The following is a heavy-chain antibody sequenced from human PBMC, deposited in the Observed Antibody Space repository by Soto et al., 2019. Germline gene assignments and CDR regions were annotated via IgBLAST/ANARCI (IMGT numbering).Heavy chain of an antibody. J-gene: IGHJ5*02. CDR3: ARVSLTTMWFDP. V-gene: IGHV1-18*01. CDR2: SSAYNGNT. D-gene: IGHD4-4*01. CDR1: GYTFTSYG. Sequence: ASVKVSCKASGYTFTSYGISWVRQAPGQGHEWKRWSSAYNGNTNYAQKHQGRITRTTDTSTSTAYMELRSLRSDDTVVYYCARVSLTTMWFDPWGQGTLVTVSS.